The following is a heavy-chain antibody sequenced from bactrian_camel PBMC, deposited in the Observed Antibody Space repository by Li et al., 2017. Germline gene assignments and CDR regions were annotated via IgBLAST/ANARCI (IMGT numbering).Heavy chain of an antibody. V-gene: IGHV3S6*01. J-gene: IGHJ4*01. CDR2: IDGAGDAT. CDR1: GRTRGVGC. D-gene: IGHD3*01. CDR3: AASGGQLGRWCYEFPVNWVSWLYN. Sequence: LVESGGGSVQAGESLRLSCAASGRTRGVGCMTWFRRFPGGKDREGVAGIDGAGDATYADSVKGRFTISQDNAKNTLYLHMNNLKPGDTAMYHCAASGGQLGRWCYEFPVNWVSWLYNWGQGTQVTVS.